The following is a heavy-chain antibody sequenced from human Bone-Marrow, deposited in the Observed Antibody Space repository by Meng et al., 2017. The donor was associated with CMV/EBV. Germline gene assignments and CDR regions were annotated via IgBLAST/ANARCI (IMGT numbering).Heavy chain of an antibody. V-gene: IGHV4-39*07. D-gene: IGHD1-26*01. CDR2: IYYSGST. CDR3: ARGGLVGATYDAFDI. CDR1: GGSISSSSYY. J-gene: IGHJ3*02. Sequence: GSLRLSCTVSGGSISSSSYYWGWIRQPPGKGLEWIGSIYYSGSTYYNPSLKSRVTISVDTSKNQFSLKLSSVTAADTAVYYCARGGLVGATYDAFDIWGQGTMVTVSS.